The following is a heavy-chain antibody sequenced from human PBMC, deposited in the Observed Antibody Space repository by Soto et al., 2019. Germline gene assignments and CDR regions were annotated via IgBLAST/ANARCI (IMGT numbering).Heavy chain of an antibody. CDR3: ATGGNGVNDAFDI. CDR2: ITPFNGNT. D-gene: IGHD2-8*01. J-gene: IGHJ3*02. CDR1: GYTFTYRY. V-gene: IGHV1-45*02. Sequence: ASVKVSCKASGYTFTYRYLHWVRQAPGQALEWMGWITPFNGNTNYAQKFQDRVTITRDRSMSTAYMELSSLRSEDTAMYYCATGGNGVNDAFDIWGQGTMVTVSS.